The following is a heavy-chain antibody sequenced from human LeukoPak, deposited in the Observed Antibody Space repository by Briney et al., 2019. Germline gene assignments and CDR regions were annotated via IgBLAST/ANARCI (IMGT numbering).Heavy chain of an antibody. CDR2: INPSGGST. CDR3: AREAVRHYDSSGYYRNFDY. V-gene: IGHV1-46*01. CDR1: GYTFTSYY. J-gene: IGHJ4*02. D-gene: IGHD3-22*01. Sequence: ASVKVSCKASGYTFTSYYMHWVRQAPGQGLEWMGIINPSGGSTSYAQKFQGRVTMTRDMSTSTVYMELSSLRSEDTAVYYCAREAVRHYDSSGYYRNFDYWGQGTLVTVSS.